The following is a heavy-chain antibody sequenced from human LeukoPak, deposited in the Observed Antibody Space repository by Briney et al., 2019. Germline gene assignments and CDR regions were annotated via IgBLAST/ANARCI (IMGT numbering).Heavy chain of an antibody. J-gene: IGHJ6*02. Sequence: EWMGIINPSGGSTSYAQKFQGRVTMTRNTSISTAYMELSSLRSEDTAVYYCARRGPKGMDVWGQGTTVTVSS. V-gene: IGHV1-46*01. CDR2: INPSGGST. CDR3: ARRGPKGMDV. D-gene: IGHD3-10*01.